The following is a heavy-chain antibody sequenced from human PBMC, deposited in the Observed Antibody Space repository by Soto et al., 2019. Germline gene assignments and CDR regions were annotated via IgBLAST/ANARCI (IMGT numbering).Heavy chain of an antibody. CDR1: GFIFSSYS. CDR2: ISSSSTI. D-gene: IGHD3-10*01. J-gene: IGHJ3*02. Sequence: PGGSLRLSCAASGFIFSSYSMNWVRQAPGKGLEWVSYISSSSTIYYADSVKGRFTISRDSSKNTLYLQMNSLRAEDTAVYYCAKEPRGLFGIWGQGTMVTVSS. V-gene: IGHV3-48*01. CDR3: AKEPRGLFGI.